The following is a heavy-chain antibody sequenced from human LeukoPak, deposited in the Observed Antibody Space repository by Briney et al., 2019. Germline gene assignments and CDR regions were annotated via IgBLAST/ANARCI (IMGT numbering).Heavy chain of an antibody. D-gene: IGHD4-17*01. CDR3: ARGSTVTGFGD. J-gene: IGHJ4*02. V-gene: IGHV1-8*01. CDR1: GYTFTSYD. Sequence: WASVKASCKASGYTFTSYDINWVRQATGQGLEWMGWMNPNSGNTGYAQKFQGGVTMTRNTSISTAYMELSSLRSEDTAVYYCARGSTVTGFGDWGQGTLVTVSS. CDR2: MNPNSGNT.